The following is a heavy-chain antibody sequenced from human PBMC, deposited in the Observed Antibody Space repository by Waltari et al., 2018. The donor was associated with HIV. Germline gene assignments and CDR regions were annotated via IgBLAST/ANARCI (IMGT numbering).Heavy chain of an antibody. V-gene: IGHV3-23*01. J-gene: IGHJ4*02. D-gene: IGHD1-26*01. CDR1: GFTFTSYA. CDR2: ISTRGNTA. CDR3: VKDQGSYMGWGDL. Sequence: EVQLLESGGGLVQPGGSLTLSCAASGFTFTSYAMYWVRQAPGKGLEWVSYISTRGNTAYYTDSVKGRFTTSRDNSRNTLYLHMASLRAEDTALYYCVKDQGSYMGWGDLWGQGTPVTVSS.